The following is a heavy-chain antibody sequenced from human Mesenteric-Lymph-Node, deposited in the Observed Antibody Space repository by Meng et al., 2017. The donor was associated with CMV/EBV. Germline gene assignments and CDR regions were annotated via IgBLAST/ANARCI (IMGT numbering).Heavy chain of an antibody. D-gene: IGHD6-19*01. CDR1: GFTFSNAW. CDR3: ARDRRGWDFDY. V-gene: IGHV3-21*01. CDR2: ISSSTNYI. Sequence: GESLKISCAASGFTFSNAWMTWVRQASGKGLEWVSSISSSTNYIYYADSVKGRFTISRDNAKNSLYLQMNSLRAEDTAVYYCARDRRGWDFDYWGQGALVTVSS. J-gene: IGHJ4*02.